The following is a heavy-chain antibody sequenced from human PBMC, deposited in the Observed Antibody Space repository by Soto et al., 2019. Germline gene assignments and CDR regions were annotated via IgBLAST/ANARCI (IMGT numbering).Heavy chain of an antibody. CDR3: ARDYCSGGSCFYNWFDP. D-gene: IGHD2-15*01. Sequence: EVQLVESGGGLVKPGGSLRLSCAASGFTFSSYSMNWVRQAPGKGLEWVSSISSSSSYIYYADSVKGRFTISRDNAKNSLYLQMNSLRAEDTAVYYCARDYCSGGSCFYNWFDPWGQGTLVTVSS. CDR1: GFTFSSYS. V-gene: IGHV3-21*01. CDR2: ISSSSSYI. J-gene: IGHJ5*02.